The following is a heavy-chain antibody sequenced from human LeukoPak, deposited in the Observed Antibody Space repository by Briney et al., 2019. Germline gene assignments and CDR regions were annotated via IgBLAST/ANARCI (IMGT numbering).Heavy chain of an antibody. CDR3: ARGSWYYYGSGSYYTKELIAVAGDTFDY. Sequence: GGSLRLSCAASGFTFSSYGMHWVRQAPGKGLEWVAVIWYDGSNKYYADSVKGRFTISRDNSKNTLYLQMNSLRAEDTAVYYCARGSWYYYGSGSYYTKELIAVAGDTFDYWGQGTLVTVSS. D-gene: IGHD3-10*01. V-gene: IGHV3-33*01. J-gene: IGHJ4*02. CDR1: GFTFSSYG. CDR2: IWYDGSNK.